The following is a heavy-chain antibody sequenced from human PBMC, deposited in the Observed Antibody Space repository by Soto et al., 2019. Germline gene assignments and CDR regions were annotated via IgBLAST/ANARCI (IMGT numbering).Heavy chain of an antibody. D-gene: IGHD2-2*01. Sequence: QVQLVQSGAEVKKPGSSVKVSCKASGGTFSSYAISWVRQAPGQGLEWMGGIIPISDTTNYAQKFQGRVTTTADESTSAAYMELSSLRSEDTVVYYYAISQGSSTSLGIYYYYSYGMDVWGQGTTVIVSS. CDR1: GGTFSSYA. V-gene: IGHV1-69*01. CDR2: IIPISDTT. CDR3: AISQGSSTSLGIYYYYSYGMDV. J-gene: IGHJ6*02.